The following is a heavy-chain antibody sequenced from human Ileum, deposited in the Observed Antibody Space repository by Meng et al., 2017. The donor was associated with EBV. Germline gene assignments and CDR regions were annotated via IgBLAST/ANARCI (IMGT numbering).Heavy chain of an antibody. CDR1: GGFFSGYY. V-gene: IGHV4-34*02. D-gene: IGHD3-22*01. Sequence: QVQIKQGGAGVLKPSETLSLTCAVYGGFFSGYYWSWIRQSPGKGLEWIGEINHSGSTNYNPSLKSRVTISVDTSKNQFSLKLTSVTAADTAVYYCAREARSSGYHPGIGPWGQGTLVTVSS. CDR2: INHSGST. CDR3: AREARSSGYHPGIGP. J-gene: IGHJ5*02.